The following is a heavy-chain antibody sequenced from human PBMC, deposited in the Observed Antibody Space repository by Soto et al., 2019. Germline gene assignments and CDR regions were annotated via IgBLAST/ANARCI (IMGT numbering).Heavy chain of an antibody. V-gene: IGHV3-33*01. J-gene: IGHJ4*02. CDR2: IWYDGSKK. D-gene: IGHD3-16*01. Sequence: QVQLVESGGGVVQPGTSLTLSCAASAFTFSTYGMHWVRQAPGKGLEWVAVIWYDGSKKYYVDSVKGRFTISRDNSENTVYLQMNSLRAEDTAVYYCARGNYDNAGVPDYWGQVTLVTVSS. CDR1: AFTFSTYG. CDR3: ARGNYDNAGVPDY.